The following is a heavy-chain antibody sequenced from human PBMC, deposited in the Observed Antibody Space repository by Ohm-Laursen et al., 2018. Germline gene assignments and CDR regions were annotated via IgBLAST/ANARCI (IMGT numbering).Heavy chain of an antibody. D-gene: IGHD2-15*01. CDR1: GFTFSSYT. V-gene: IGHV3-48*01. CDR2: ISASSSTI. CDR3: TRTLGYCSGGSCPSGY. J-gene: IGHJ4*02. Sequence: SLRLSCAAFGFTFSSYTMNWVRQAPGKGLEWVSYISASSSTIHYADSVKGRFTISRDNGKNSLYLQMDSLRADDTAVYYCTRTLGYCSGGSCPSGYWGQGTLVTVSS.